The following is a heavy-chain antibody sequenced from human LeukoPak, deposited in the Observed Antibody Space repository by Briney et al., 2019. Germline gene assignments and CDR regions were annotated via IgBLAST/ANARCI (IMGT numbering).Heavy chain of an antibody. J-gene: IGHJ4*02. V-gene: IGHV4-59*12. D-gene: IGHD3-22*01. CDR3: ARYSDSSGYYDY. Sequence: SETLSLTCSVAGGSISGYYWSWIRQPPGKGLEWIGYIYYSGNTNYKSSLKSRVTISVDTSKNQFSLKLTSVTAADTAVYYCARYSDSSGYYDYWGQGTLVTVSS. CDR1: GGSISGYY. CDR2: IYYSGNT.